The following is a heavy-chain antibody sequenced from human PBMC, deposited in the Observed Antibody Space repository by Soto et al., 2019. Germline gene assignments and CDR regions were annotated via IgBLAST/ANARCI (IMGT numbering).Heavy chain of an antibody. J-gene: IGHJ4*02. CDR1: GFSFRDYF. D-gene: IGHD2-21*01. Sequence: RESLKISCAASGFSFRDYFMSWLRQAPGKGLEWVSYIGPYGNSIYYADSVKGRFTISRDDATKSLHLHMNSLRTDDTAVYYCARDDHTYGVYWGQGTPVTVSS. CDR3: ARDDHTYGVY. V-gene: IGHV3-11*01. CDR2: IGPYGNSI.